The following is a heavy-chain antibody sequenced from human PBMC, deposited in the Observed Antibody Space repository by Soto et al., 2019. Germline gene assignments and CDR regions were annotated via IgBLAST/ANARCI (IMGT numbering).Heavy chain of an antibody. J-gene: IGHJ4*02. Sequence: SETLSLTCAVYGGSFSGYYWSWIRQPPGKGLEWIGEINHSGSTNYNPSLKSRVTISADTSKNQFSLKLNSVTAADTAVYYCARLGFTSWYDPFPVDYWGQGTLVTVSS. D-gene: IGHD2-2*01. V-gene: IGHV4-34*01. CDR2: INHSGST. CDR3: ARLGFTSWYDPFPVDY. CDR1: GGSFSGYY.